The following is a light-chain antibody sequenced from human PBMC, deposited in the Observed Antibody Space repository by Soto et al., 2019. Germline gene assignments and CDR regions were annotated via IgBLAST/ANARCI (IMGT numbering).Light chain of an antibody. J-gene: IGLJ1*01. CDR1: STDVGGYNY. CDR3: SSYRSSSTLGV. V-gene: IGLV2-14*03. Sequence: QSALTQPASVSGSPGQSITISCTGTSTDVGGYNYVSWYQQHPGKAPKLMIYDVTNRPSGVSNRFSGSKSGNTASLTISGLLADDEADYYCSSYRSSSTLGVFGTGTKATVL. CDR2: DVT.